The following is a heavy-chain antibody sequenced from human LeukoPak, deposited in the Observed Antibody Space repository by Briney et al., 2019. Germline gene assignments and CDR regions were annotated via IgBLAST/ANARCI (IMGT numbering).Heavy chain of an antibody. Sequence: PGRSLRLACAASGFTFSGYGMHWVRQAPGKGLEWVAVIWYDGSNKYYADSVKGRFTISRDNSKNTLYLQMNSLRAEDTAVYYCARDPATPLIWYRSGWYESFLDYWGQGTLVTVSS. CDR3: ARDPATPLIWYRSGWYESFLDY. J-gene: IGHJ4*02. V-gene: IGHV3-33*01. CDR2: IWYDGSNK. D-gene: IGHD6-19*01. CDR1: GFTFSGYG.